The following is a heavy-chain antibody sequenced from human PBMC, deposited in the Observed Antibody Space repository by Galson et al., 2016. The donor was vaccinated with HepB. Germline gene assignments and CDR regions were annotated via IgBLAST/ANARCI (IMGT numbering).Heavy chain of an antibody. CDR1: GGSISSFY. CDR3: ARVRWEGVASYFDY. J-gene: IGHJ4*02. V-gene: IGHV4-59*01. D-gene: IGHD1-26*01. Sequence: LSLTCTVSGGSISSFYWRWIRQPPGKGLEWIGYIYYSGSTSGGTNYTPSLKSRVTMSVDTSKNQLSLKLSSVTPADTAMYYCARVRWEGVASYFDYWGQGTLVTVSS. CDR2: IYYSGSTSGGT.